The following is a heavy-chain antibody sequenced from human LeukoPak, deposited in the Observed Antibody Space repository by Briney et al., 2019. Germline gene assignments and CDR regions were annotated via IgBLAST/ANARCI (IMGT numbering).Heavy chain of an antibody. CDR1: GFTFSSYS. CDR3: ARGGGRDGYSQFDY. CDR2: ISSSSSTI. J-gene: IGHJ4*02. D-gene: IGHD5-24*01. V-gene: IGHV3-48*01. Sequence: GGSLRLSCAASGFTFSSYSMNWVRQAPGKGLEWVSYISSSSSTIYYADSVKGRFTISRDNAKNSLYLQMNSLRAEDTAVYYCARGGGRDGYSQFDYWGQGTLVTVSS.